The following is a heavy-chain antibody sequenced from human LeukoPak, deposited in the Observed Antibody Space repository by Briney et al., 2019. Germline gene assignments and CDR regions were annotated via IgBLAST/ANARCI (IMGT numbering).Heavy chain of an antibody. CDR1: GYTFTGYY. V-gene: IGHV1-2*02. D-gene: IGHD5-18*01. CDR3: ARDSPGYTYGPPDY. CDR2: INSNSGGT. Sequence: ASVKVSCKASGYTFTGYYMHWVRQAPGQGLEWMGWINSNSGGTNYAQKFQGRVTMTRDTSISTAYMELSRLRSDDTAVYYCARDSPGYTYGPPDYWGQGTLVTVSS. J-gene: IGHJ4*02.